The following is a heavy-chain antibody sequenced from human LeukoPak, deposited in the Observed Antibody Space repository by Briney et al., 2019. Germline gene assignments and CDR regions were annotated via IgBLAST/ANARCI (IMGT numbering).Heavy chain of an antibody. V-gene: IGHV4-39*02. CDR3: ARDRYCSGGSCTHDAFDI. Sequence: SETLSLTCTVSGGANRSRYYYWGWIRQPPGKGLEGIGSIYDSGSTYYNPSLKGRVTISVDTSKNQLSLKLNSVAAADTAVYYCARDRYCSGGSCTHDAFDIWGQGTMVTVSS. CDR2: IYDSGST. D-gene: IGHD2-15*01. CDR1: GGANRSRYYY. J-gene: IGHJ3*02.